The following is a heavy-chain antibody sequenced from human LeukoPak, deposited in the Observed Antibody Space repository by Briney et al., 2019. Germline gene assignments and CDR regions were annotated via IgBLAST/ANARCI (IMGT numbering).Heavy chain of an antibody. V-gene: IGHV4-34*01. D-gene: IGHD3-22*01. J-gene: IGHJ4*02. CDR1: GGSFSGYY. Sequence: SETLSLTCAVYGGSFSGYYWSWIRQPPGKGLEWIGEINHSGSTNYKPSLKSRVTISVDTSKNQFSLKLSSVAAADTAVYYCARSVYDSSGYVDYWGQGTLVTVSS. CDR2: INHSGST. CDR3: ARSVYDSSGYVDY.